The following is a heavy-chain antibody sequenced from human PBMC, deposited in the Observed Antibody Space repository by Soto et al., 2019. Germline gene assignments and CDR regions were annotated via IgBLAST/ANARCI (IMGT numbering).Heavy chain of an antibody. D-gene: IGHD3-3*01. V-gene: IGHV3-11*01. CDR2: ISSSGSTI. J-gene: IGHJ6*02. CDR1: GFTFSDYY. CDR3: ARANPEYYDFWSGYYIASYYYYGMDV. Sequence: GGSLRLSCAASGFTFSDYYMSWIRQAPGKGLEWVSYISSSGSTIYYADSVKGRFTISRDNAKNSLYLQMNSLRAEDTAVYYCARANPEYYDFWSGYYIASYYYYGMDVWGQGTTVTVSS.